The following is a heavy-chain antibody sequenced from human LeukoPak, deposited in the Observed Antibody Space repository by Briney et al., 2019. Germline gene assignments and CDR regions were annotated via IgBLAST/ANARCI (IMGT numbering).Heavy chain of an antibody. CDR2: ISYDGSNK. Sequence: GGSLRLSCAASGFTFSNYGTHWVRQAPGKGLEWVAVISYDGSNKYYADSVKGRFTISRDNSKNTLYLQMNSLRVEDTAVHYCAREQWLYGMDVWGQGTTVTVSS. J-gene: IGHJ6*02. CDR1: GFTFSNYG. CDR3: AREQWLYGMDV. V-gene: IGHV3-30*19. D-gene: IGHD6-19*01.